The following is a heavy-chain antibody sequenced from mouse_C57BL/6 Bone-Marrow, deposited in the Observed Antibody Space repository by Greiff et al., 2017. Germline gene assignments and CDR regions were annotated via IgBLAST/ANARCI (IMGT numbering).Heavy chain of an antibody. CDR3: ARRGRPWFAY. CDR2: IYPRSGNT. V-gene: IGHV1-81*01. CDR1: GYTFTSYG. D-gene: IGHD3-3*01. J-gene: IGHJ3*01. Sequence: QVQLQQSGAELARPGASVKLSCKASGYTFTSYGISWVKQRTGQGLEWIGEIYPRSGNTYYNEKFKGKATLTADKSSSTAYMELRSLTSEDTAVFFCARRGRPWFAYWGKGTLVTVSA.